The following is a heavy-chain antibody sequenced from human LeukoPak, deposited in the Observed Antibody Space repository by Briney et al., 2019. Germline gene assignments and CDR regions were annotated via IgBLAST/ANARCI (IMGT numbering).Heavy chain of an antibody. V-gene: IGHV3-21*04. CDR1: GCIFSSYS. D-gene: IGHD3-22*01. CDR2: ISSSSSYI. CDR3: ARYHYDGRGFDC. J-gene: IGHJ5*01. Sequence: GGSLRLSCAASGCIFSSYSMNWGCQAPGKGLEWVSSISSSSSYIYYSDPVQGRFTISRDNAKNSLFLQMNSLRGEDTAVYYCARYHYDGRGFDCWGQGTLVTVSS.